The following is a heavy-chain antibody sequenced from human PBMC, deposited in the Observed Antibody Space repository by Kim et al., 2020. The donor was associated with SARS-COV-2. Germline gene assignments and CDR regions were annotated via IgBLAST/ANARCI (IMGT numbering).Heavy chain of an antibody. CDR2: INTDTGNT. V-gene: IGHV1-3*04. CDR1: GYSFAYYA. D-gene: IGHD4-4*01. CDR3: ARLIYSHDDPDEPFDY. J-gene: IGHJ4*02. Sequence: ASVKVSCKTSGYSFAYYAIHWVRQAPGQRLEWMGWINTDTGNTRHSQKFQDRVTFTRDASATTAYMELTSLRPEDTAVYYCARLIYSHDDPDEPFDYWGQGTLVTVSS.